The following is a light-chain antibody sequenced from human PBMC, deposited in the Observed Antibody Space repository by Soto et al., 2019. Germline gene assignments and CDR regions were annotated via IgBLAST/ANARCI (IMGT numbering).Light chain of an antibody. CDR3: AAWDDSLNEV. J-gene: IGLJ2*01. CDR1: SSNIGSNT. CDR2: SNN. Sequence: SVLTQPPSASGTPGQRVTISCSGSSSNIGSNTVNWYQQLPGTAPKPLIYSNNRRPSGVPDRFSGSKSGTSASLAISGLQSEDEADYYCAAWDDSLNEVFGGGTQLTVL. V-gene: IGLV1-44*01.